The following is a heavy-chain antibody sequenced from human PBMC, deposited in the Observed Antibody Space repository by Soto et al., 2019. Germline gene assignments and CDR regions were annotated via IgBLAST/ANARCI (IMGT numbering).Heavy chain of an antibody. D-gene: IGHD1-26*01. CDR2: ICGYNGNT. CDR1: GYIFTSYG. J-gene: IGHJ4*02. CDR3: ARGWEQLPVPIDY. Sequence: QVQLVQSGAEVKKPGASVKVSCETSGYIFTSYGLNWVRQAPGQGLEWMGWICGYNGNTNYAQTFQDRVTMTIDTSRSTVYMELRRLTSDDTAVYYCARGWEQLPVPIDYWGQGTLVSVSS. V-gene: IGHV1-18*01.